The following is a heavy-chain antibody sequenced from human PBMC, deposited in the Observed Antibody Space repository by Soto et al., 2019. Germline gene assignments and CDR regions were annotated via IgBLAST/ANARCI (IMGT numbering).Heavy chain of an antibody. CDR1: GGTFSSYA. V-gene: IGHV1-69*13. CDR3: ARSLMYYDILTGYYPSNYGMDV. D-gene: IGHD3-9*01. CDR2: IIPIFGTA. Sequence: ASVKVSCKASGGTFSSYAISWVRQAPGQGLEWMGGIIPIFGTANYAQKFQGRGTITADESTSTAYMELSSLRSEDTAVYYCARSLMYYDILTGYYPSNYGMDVWGQGTTVTVSS. J-gene: IGHJ6*02.